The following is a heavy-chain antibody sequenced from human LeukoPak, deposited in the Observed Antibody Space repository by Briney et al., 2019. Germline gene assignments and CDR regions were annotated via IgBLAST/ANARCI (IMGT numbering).Heavy chain of an antibody. J-gene: IGHJ5*02. D-gene: IGHD3-10*01. CDR1: GYSFTSYW. CDR3: ARRYYGSGSYYNWFDP. Sequence: TGESLKISCKGSGYSFTSYWIGWVRQMPGKGLEWMGIIYPGDSDTRYSPSFQGQVTISADKSISTAYLQWSSLKASDTAMYYCARRYYGSGSYYNWFDPWGQGTLVTVSS. CDR2: IYPGDSDT. V-gene: IGHV5-51*01.